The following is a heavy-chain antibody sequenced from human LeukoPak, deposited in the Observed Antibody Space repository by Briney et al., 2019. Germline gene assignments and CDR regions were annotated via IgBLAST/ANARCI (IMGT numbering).Heavy chain of an antibody. CDR1: GYTLTELS. CDR3: ATTNCSGGSCYSDF. J-gene: IGHJ4*02. D-gene: IGHD2-15*01. CDR2: FDPEDGET. Sequence: ASVKVSRKVSGYTLTELSMHWVRQAPGKGLEWMGGFDPEDGETIYAQKFQGRVTMTEYTSTDTAYMELSSLRSEDTAVYYCATTNCSGGSCYSDFWGQGTLVTVSS. V-gene: IGHV1-24*01.